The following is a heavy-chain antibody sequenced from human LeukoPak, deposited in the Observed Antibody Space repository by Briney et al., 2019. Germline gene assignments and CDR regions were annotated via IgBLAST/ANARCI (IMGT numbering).Heavy chain of an antibody. CDR1: GGSISSSSYY. Sequence: PSETLSLTCTVSGGSISSSSYYWSWIRQPPGKGLEWIGDIYYSGSTNYNPSLKSRVTISVDTSKNQFSLKLSSVTAADTAVYYCVRANYFDYWGQGTLVTVSS. J-gene: IGHJ4*02. CDR3: VRANYFDY. CDR2: IYYSGST. V-gene: IGHV4-61*01.